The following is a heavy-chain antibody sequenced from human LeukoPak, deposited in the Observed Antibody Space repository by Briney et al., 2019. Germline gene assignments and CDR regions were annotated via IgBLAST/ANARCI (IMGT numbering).Heavy chain of an antibody. CDR1: GFTFSSYA. J-gene: IGHJ5*02. CDR2: ISGSGGST. V-gene: IGHV3-23*01. Sequence: HPGGSLRLSCAASGFTFSSYAMSWVRQAPGKGLEWVSAISGSGGSTYYADSVKGRFTISRDNSKNTLYLQMNSLRAEDTAVYYCAKNLYGDYVGYWFDPWGQGTLVTVSS. D-gene: IGHD4-17*01. CDR3: AKNLYGDYVGYWFDP.